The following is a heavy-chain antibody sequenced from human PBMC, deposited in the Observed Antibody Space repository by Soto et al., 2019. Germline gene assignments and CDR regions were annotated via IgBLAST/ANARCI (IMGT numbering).Heavy chain of an antibody. CDR3: ATSTPITIFGVVIIHNWFDP. CDR2: FDPEDGET. D-gene: IGHD3-3*01. Sequence: ASVKVSCKVSGYTLTELSMHWVRQAPGKGLEWMGGFDPEDGETIYAQKFQGRVTMTEDTSTDTAYMELSSLRSEDTAVYYCATSTPITIFGVVIIHNWFDPWRQGTLVTVSS. V-gene: IGHV1-24*01. J-gene: IGHJ5*02. CDR1: GYTLTELS.